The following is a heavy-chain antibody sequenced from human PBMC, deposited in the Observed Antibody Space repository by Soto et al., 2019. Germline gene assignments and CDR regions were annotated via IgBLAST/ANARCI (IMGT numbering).Heavy chain of an antibody. CDR2: IKQDGREK. V-gene: IGHV3-7*01. J-gene: IGHJ4*02. D-gene: IGHD3-16*02. CDR3: ARDEVRLITFGGVIPNYFDY. Sequence: EVQLVESGGGLVQPGGSLRLSCAASGLTLSSYWMCWVRQAPGRGLEWVANIKQDGREKDYVDSVKGRFTTSRDNAKNSLYLQMNSLRAEDTAVYYCARDEVRLITFGGVIPNYFDYWGQGTLVTVSS. CDR1: GLTLSSYW.